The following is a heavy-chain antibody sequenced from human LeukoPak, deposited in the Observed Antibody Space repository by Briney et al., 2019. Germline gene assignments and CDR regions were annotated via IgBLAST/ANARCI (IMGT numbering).Heavy chain of an antibody. CDR1: GFTFSDYY. Sequence: LGGSLRLSCAASGFTFSDYYMSWIRQAPGKGPEWVSYISSSGSTVYYADSVKGRFTISRDNAKNSLYLQMNSLRAEDTAVYYCARPDGSGDDAFDIWGQGTMVTVSS. V-gene: IGHV3-11*01. J-gene: IGHJ3*02. CDR3: ARPDGSGDDAFDI. D-gene: IGHD3-22*01. CDR2: ISSSGSTV.